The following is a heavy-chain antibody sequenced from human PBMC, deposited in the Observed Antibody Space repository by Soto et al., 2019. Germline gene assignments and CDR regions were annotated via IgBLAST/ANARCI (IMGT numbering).Heavy chain of an antibody. V-gene: IGHV5-10-1*01. Sequence: PGESLKISCKGSGYSSTSYWISWVRQMPGKGLEWMGRIDPSDSYSDYSPSFRGHVTISADKSISTAYLQWSSLKASDTAAVYFCARQAWELPGLDSWGQGTLVTVSS. CDR1: GYSSTSYW. CDR2: IDPSDSYS. CDR3: ARQAWELPGLDS. D-gene: IGHD1-26*01. J-gene: IGHJ4*02.